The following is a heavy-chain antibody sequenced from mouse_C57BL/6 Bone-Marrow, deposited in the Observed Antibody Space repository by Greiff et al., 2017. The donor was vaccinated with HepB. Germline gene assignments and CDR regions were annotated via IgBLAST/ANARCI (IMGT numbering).Heavy chain of an antibody. Sequence: EVQLQQSGPELVKPGASVKIPCKASGYTFTDYNMDWVKQSHGKSLEWIGDINPNNGGTIYNQKFKGKATLTVDKSSSTAYMELRSLTSEDTAVYYCARRHYGSSYGYFDYWGQGTTLTVSS. CDR2: INPNNGGT. CDR1: GYTFTDYN. J-gene: IGHJ2*01. V-gene: IGHV1-18*01. CDR3: ARRHYGSSYGYFDY. D-gene: IGHD1-1*01.